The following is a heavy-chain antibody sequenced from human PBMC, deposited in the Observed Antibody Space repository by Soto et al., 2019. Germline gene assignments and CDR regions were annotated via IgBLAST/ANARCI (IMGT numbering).Heavy chain of an antibody. CDR1: GYTFTTYD. CDR3: ARGSRVLDPP. V-gene: IGHV1-8*01. CDR2: MNPNSGNT. Sequence: QVQLVQSGAEVKKPGASVKVSCKASGYTFTTYDINWVRQAAGHGLEWMGWMNPNSGNTGYAQKFQGRVTMTRNTSISTAYMALNSLTSEDTAIYYCARGSRVLDPPWGQGTLVTVSS. J-gene: IGHJ5*02.